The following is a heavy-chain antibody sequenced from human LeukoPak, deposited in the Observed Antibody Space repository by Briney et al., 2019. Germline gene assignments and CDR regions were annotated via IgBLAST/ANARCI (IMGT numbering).Heavy chain of an antibody. Sequence: GESLRLSCAVSGFSFSNYGMHWVRQAPGKGLEWVAAIPYDGSDKYYADSVKGRFTTSRDNSKNTLYLQVNNLRGEDTAVYHCARASTWVPGKDSSGYYYPYAFDIWGQGTMVTVSS. CDR3: ARASTWVPGKDSSGYYYPYAFDI. CDR1: GFSFSNYG. J-gene: IGHJ3*02. D-gene: IGHD3-22*01. CDR2: IPYDGSDK. V-gene: IGHV3-30*03.